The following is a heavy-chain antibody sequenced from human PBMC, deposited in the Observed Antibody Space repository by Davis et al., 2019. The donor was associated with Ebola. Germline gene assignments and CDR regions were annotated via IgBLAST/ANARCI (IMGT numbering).Heavy chain of an antibody. J-gene: IGHJ5*02. CDR3: ARLKSLPPDCSAMSCPFAVHWFDP. D-gene: IGHD2-15*01. V-gene: IGHV5-51*01. CDR1: GYHFAGHW. Sequence: GESLKISCQGFGYHFAGHWIIWVRQRPGKGLEWMGNVYPDDSTANYSPSFQGQVNIAADKSIPTAYLQWTSLMASDTAMYYCARLKSLPPDCSAMSCPFAVHWFDPWGQGTLVTVSS. CDR2: VYPDDSTA.